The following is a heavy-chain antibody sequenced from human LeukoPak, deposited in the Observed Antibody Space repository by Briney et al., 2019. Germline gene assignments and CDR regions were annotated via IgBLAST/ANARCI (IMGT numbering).Heavy chain of an antibody. CDR2: ISSRSLTI. CDR1: GFSFSGSD. D-gene: IGHD3-3*01. CDR3: ATDFSY. J-gene: IGHJ4*02. Sequence: GGSLRLSCAASGFSFSGSDMNWVRQAPGKGLEWVSYISSRSLTIFYADSVKGRFTISRDNAKDSLYLQMNSLRAEDTAVYYCATDFSYWGQGALVTVSS. V-gene: IGHV3-48*01.